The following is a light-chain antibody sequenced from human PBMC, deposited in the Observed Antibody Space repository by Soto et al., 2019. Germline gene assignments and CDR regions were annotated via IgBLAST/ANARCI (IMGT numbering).Light chain of an antibody. J-gene: IGLJ1*01. CDR3: KSLTSSSTFV. Sequence: QSALTQPASVSGSPGQTITISCTGTSSDVGDYNYVSWYQQHPGKAPKLMIYEVGNRPSGVSSRFSGSKSGNTASLTISGLQAEDEADYYCKSLTSSSTFVFGTGTKVTVL. CDR2: EVG. CDR1: SSDVGDYNY. V-gene: IGLV2-14*01.